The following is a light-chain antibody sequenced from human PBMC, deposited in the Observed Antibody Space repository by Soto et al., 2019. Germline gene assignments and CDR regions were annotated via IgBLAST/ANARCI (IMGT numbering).Light chain of an antibody. J-gene: IGKJ1*01. Sequence: EIVLTQSPGTLSLSPGERGTLSCRASQSVTSNYLAWYQQKPGQAPRLLIYGASSRPTGVPDRFSGSGSGTDFTLTISRLEPEDFAVFYCQQYGTSPRTFGQGTKVEVK. V-gene: IGKV3-20*01. CDR2: GAS. CDR1: QSVTSNY. CDR3: QQYGTSPRT.